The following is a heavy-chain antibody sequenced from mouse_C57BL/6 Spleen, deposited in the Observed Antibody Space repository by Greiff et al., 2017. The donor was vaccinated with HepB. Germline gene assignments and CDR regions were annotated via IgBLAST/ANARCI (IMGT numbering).Heavy chain of an antibody. CDR1: GYSITSGYY. D-gene: IGHD2-4*01. CDR2: ISYDGSN. CDR3: ARETMISFDY. V-gene: IGHV3-6*01. J-gene: IGHJ2*01. Sequence: DVKLVESGPGLVKPSQSLSLTCSVTGYSITSGYYWNWIRQFPGNKLEWMGYISYDGSNNYNPSLKNRISITRDTSKNQFFLKLNSVTTEDTATYYCARETMISFDYWGQGTTLTVSS.